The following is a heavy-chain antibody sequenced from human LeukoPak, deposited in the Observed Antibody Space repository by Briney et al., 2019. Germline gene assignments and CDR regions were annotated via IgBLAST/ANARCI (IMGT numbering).Heavy chain of an antibody. D-gene: IGHD6-6*01. J-gene: IGHJ5*02. V-gene: IGHV1-18*01. Sequence: ASVKVSCKASGYTFINYGISWVRQARGQGLEWMGWTSGDNVNTYYAQKFLGRVIMTTDISTTTAYMELRSLRPDDTAVYYCVRDWEWRAARNLFDPWGQGTRVTVSS. CDR3: VRDWEWRAARNLFDP. CDR1: GYTFINYG. CDR2: TSGDNVNT.